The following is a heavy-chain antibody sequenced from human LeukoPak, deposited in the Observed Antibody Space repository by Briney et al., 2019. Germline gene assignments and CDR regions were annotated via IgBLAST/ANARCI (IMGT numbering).Heavy chain of an antibody. Sequence: GGSLRLSCAASGFTFSSYAMHWVRQAPGKGLDWVAVISYDGSNKYFAYSVKGRFTISRDNSKNTLYLQMNSLRAEDTAVYYCAREYYDILTGYLNRFDPWGQGTLVTVSS. J-gene: IGHJ5*02. CDR2: ISYDGSNK. V-gene: IGHV3-30*04. CDR3: AREYYDILTGYLNRFDP. D-gene: IGHD3-9*01. CDR1: GFTFSSYA.